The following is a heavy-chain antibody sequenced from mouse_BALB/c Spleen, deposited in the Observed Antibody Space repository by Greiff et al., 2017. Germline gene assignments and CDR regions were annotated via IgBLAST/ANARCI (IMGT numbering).Heavy chain of an antibody. Sequence: DVMLVESGGGLVQPGGSRKLSCAASGFTFSSFGMHWVRQAPEKGLEWVAYISSGSSTIYYADTVKGRFTISRDNPKNTLFLQMTSLRSEDTAMYYCARPVTGAFAYWGQGTLVTVSA. CDR3: ARPVTGAFAY. D-gene: IGHD4-1*01. CDR2: ISSGSSTI. V-gene: IGHV5-17*02. CDR1: GFTFSSFG. J-gene: IGHJ3*01.